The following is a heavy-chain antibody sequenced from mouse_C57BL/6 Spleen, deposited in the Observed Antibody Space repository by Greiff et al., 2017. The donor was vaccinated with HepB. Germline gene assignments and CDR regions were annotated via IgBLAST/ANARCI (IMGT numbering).Heavy chain of an antibody. J-gene: IGHJ3*01. CDR3: ARGSFLYGSSPWFAY. Sequence: VQLQESGAELVKPGASVKISCKASGYAFSSYWMNWVKQRPGKGLEWIGQIYPGDGDTNYNGKFKGKATLTADKSSSTAYMQLSSLTSEDSAVYFCARGSFLYGSSPWFAYWGQGTLVTVSA. D-gene: IGHD1-1*01. CDR2: IYPGDGDT. CDR1: GYAFSSYW. V-gene: IGHV1-80*01.